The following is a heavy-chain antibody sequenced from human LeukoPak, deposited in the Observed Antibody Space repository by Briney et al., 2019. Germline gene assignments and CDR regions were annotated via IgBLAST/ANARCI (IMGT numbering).Heavy chain of an antibody. CDR3: ARSGLVGADFEY. CDR1: GGSISSTSYY. J-gene: IGHJ4*02. V-gene: IGHV4-39*01. D-gene: IGHD1-26*01. CDR2: IYYSGST. Sequence: KPSETLSLTCTVSGGSISSTSYYWGWIRQPPGKGLEWIASIYYSGSTYYNPSLKSRVTISVDTSKNQFSLKLTSVTAADTAVYYCARSGLVGADFEYWGQGSLVSVSS.